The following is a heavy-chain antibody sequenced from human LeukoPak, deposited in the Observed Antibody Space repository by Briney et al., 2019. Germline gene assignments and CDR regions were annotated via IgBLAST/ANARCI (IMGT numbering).Heavy chain of an antibody. J-gene: IGHJ4*02. CDR3: AREVTFDC. Sequence: PGGSLRLSCAASGFTVSSNYMSWVRQAPGKGLEWVSVIYSGGNTYYADSVKGRFTISRDNSKNTLFLQMISLRAEDTAIYYCAREVTFDCWGQGTLVTVSS. CDR1: GFTVSSNY. CDR2: IYSGGNT. D-gene: IGHD2-21*02. V-gene: IGHV3-66*01.